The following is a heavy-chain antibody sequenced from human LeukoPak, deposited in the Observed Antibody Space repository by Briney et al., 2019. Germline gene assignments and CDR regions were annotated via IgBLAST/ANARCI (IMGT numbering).Heavy chain of an antibody. J-gene: IGHJ4*02. CDR3: AKGLRNGDYGDF. CDR1: GFTFSSYA. CDR2: ISGSGGST. Sequence: GSLRLSCAAPGFTFSSYAMSWVRQAPGKGLEWVSGISGSGGSTKYADSVKGRFTISRDNSKNTLYLQMNSLRAEDTAVYYCAKGLRNGDYGDFRGQGTLVTVSS. D-gene: IGHD4-17*01. V-gene: IGHV3-23*01.